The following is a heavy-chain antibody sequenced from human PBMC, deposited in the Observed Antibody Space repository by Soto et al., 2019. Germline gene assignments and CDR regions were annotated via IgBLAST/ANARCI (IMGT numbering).Heavy chain of an antibody. J-gene: IGHJ1*01. CDR1: SGSVRSGTYY. V-gene: IGHV4-61*01. Sequence: QVQLQESGPGLVKPSETLSLTCSVSSGSVRSGTYYWSWIRQPPGRGLEWIGHIYSSGSTNYNPSLKRRVTISVDTSKNQFSLILSSVTAAHTAMYYCARDREAAGYQYWGQGTLGTVAS. CDR3: ARDREAAGYQY. D-gene: IGHD2-15*01. CDR2: IYSSGST.